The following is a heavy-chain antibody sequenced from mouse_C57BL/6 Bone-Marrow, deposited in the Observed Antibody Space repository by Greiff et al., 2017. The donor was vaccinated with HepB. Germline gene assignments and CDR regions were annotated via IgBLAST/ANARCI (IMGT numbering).Heavy chain of an antibody. CDR3: ARITTLYFDY. V-gene: IGHV3-6*01. D-gene: IGHD1-1*01. CDR1: GYSITSGYY. Sequence: DVKLQESGPGLVKPSQSLSLTCSVTGYSITSGYYWNWIRQFPGNKLEWMGYISYDGSNNYNPSLKNRISITRDTSKNQFFLKLNSVTTEDTATYYCARITTLYFDYWGQGTTLTVSS. J-gene: IGHJ2*01. CDR2: ISYDGSN.